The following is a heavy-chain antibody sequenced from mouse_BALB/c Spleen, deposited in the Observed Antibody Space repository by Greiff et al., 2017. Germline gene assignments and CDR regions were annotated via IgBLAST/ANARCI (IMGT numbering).Heavy chain of an antibody. V-gene: IGHV2-9*02. CDR1: GFSLTSYG. J-gene: IGHJ4*01. Sequence: VQRVESGPGLVAPSQSLSITCTVSGFSLTSYGVHWVRQPPGKGLEWLGVIWAGGSTNYNSALMSRLSISKDNSKSQVFLKMNSLQTDDTAMYYCAREFSYAMDYWGQGTSVTVSS. CDR3: AREFSYAMDY. CDR2: IWAGGST.